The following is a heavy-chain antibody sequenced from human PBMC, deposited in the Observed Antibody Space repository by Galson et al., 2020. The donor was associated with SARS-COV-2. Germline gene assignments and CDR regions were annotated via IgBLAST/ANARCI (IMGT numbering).Heavy chain of an antibody. Sequence: SETLSLPCTVSGGSISSSSSYWGWIRQPPGKGLEWIGSIYYSGSTYYNPSLKSRVTISVDTSKNQFSLKLSSVTAADTAVYYCASPEVNCSGGSCYTMGGYYGMDVWGQGTTVTVSS. CDR2: IYYSGST. CDR3: ASPEVNCSGGSCYTMGGYYGMDV. CDR1: GGSISSSSSY. J-gene: IGHJ6*02. D-gene: IGHD2-15*01. V-gene: IGHV4-39*01.